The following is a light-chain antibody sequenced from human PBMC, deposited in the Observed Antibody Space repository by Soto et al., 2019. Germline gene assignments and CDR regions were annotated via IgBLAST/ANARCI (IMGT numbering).Light chain of an antibody. CDR2: GAS. CDR1: QSVTSN. CDR3: QQYNKGPVT. Sequence: EIVMTQSPATLSVSPGGRATLSCRASQSVTSNLAWYQHKPGQAPRLLIYGASTRATGIPARFSGSGSGTEVTLTISSLQSEDFAVYYCQQYNKGPVTFGQGTKVEIK. J-gene: IGKJ1*01. V-gene: IGKV3-15*01.